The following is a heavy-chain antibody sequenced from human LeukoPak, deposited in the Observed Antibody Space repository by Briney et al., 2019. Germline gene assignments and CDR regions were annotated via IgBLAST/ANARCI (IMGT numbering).Heavy chain of an antibody. V-gene: IGHV1-69*05. D-gene: IGHD2-2*01. CDR2: IIPIFGTA. Sequence: GASVKVSCKASGGTFSSYAISWVRQAPGQGLEWMGGIIPIFGTANYAQKFQGRVTITTDESTSTAYMELSSLRSEDTAVYYRARANIYAPCSSTSCYSSGFDYWGQGTLVTVSS. J-gene: IGHJ4*02. CDR3: ARANIYAPCSSTSCYSSGFDY. CDR1: GGTFSSYA.